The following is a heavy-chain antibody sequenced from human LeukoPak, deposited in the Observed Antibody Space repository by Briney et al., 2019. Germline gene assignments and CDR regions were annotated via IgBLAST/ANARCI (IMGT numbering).Heavy chain of an antibody. J-gene: IGHJ4*02. D-gene: IGHD3-22*01. Sequence: SETLSLTCTVSGGSISSYYWSWIRQPAGKGLEWSGRIYASGSTNYNPSLKSRVTMSVDTSKNQFSLKLSSVTAADTAVYYCARDVAPRGDYYDSSGFDYWGQGTLVTVSS. CDR1: GGSISSYY. V-gene: IGHV4-4*07. CDR3: ARDVAPRGDYYDSSGFDY. CDR2: IYASGST.